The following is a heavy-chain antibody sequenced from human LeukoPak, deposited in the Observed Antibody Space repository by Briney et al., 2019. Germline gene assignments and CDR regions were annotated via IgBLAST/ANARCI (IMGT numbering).Heavy chain of an antibody. CDR3: ARAKGIVGATTVYYYGMDV. D-gene: IGHD1-26*01. CDR2: IYYSGST. J-gene: IGHJ6*02. V-gene: IGHV4-59*01. CDR1: GGSISSYY. Sequence: SETLSLTCTVSGGSISSYYWSWIRQPPGKGLEWIGYIYYSGSTYYNPSLKSRVTISVDTSKNQFSLKLSSVTAADTAVYYCARAKGIVGATTVYYYGMDVWGQGTTVTVSS.